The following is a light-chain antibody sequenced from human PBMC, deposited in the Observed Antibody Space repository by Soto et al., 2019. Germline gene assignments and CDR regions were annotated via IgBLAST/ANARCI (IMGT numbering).Light chain of an antibody. CDR2: EVT. Sequence: QAALTQPASVSGSPGQSITISCTGTSSDVGDYNRVSWYQHHPGKAPKLMIFEVTVRPSGISDRFSGFKSGNTASLTISDLQAEDEADYYCISYIPSTTTHWVFGGGTKLTVL. CDR3: ISYIPSTTTHWV. CDR1: SSDVGDYNR. V-gene: IGLV2-14*01. J-gene: IGLJ3*02.